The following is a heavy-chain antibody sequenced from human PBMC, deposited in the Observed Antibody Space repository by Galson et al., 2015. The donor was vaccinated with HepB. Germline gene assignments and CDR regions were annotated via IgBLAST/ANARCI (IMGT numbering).Heavy chain of an antibody. CDR1: GDSVSSNSVT. V-gene: IGHV6-1*01. Sequence: CAISGDSVSSNSVTWNWIRQSPSRGLEWLGRIYYRSRWYNESAESVKSRITINSDTSKNQFSLQLNSVTPEDTAVYYCVRDGSWRFDYWGQGTLVTVSS. J-gene: IGHJ4*02. CDR3: VRDGSWRFDY. D-gene: IGHD3-3*01. CDR2: IYYRSRWYN.